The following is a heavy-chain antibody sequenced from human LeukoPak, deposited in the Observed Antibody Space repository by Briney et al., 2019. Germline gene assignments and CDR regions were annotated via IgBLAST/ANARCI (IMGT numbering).Heavy chain of an antibody. J-gene: IGHJ4*02. Sequence: GGSLRLSCAASGFTFSSYWMSWVRQAPGKGLEWVANIKQDGSEKYYVDSVKGRFTISRDNAKNSLYLQMNSLRAEDTAVYYCARATQMTTVVTGSDYWGQGTLVTVSS. D-gene: IGHD4-23*01. CDR3: ARATQMTTVVTGSDY. CDR2: IKQDGSEK. CDR1: GFTFSSYW. V-gene: IGHV3-7*01.